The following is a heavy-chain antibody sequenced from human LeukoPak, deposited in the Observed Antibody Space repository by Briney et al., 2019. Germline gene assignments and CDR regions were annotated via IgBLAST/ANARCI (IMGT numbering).Heavy chain of an antibody. CDR3: AREGKQWLVYDY. Sequence: GGSLRLSCAASGFTFSSYGMHWVRQAPGEGLEWVAVIWYDGSNKYYADSVKGRFTISRDNAKNSLYLQMNSLRAEDTAVYYCAREGKQWLVYDYWGQGTLVTVSS. D-gene: IGHD6-19*01. J-gene: IGHJ4*02. CDR2: IWYDGSNK. CDR1: GFTFSSYG. V-gene: IGHV3-33*01.